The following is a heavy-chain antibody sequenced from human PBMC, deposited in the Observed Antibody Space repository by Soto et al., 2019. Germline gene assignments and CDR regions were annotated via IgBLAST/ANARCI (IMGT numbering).Heavy chain of an antibody. J-gene: IGHJ1*01. CDR1: GLLFSDVW. V-gene: IGHV3-15*01. CDR3: TTSNLGVDF. Sequence: PGGSLRLSXAASGLLFSDVWMTWVRQAPGKGLEWVGRIKTKPDDGTVDYSAPVRGRFTISRDDSKKTLYLQMTGLKSDDTGVYYCTTSNLGVDFWGQGTLVTVSS. CDR2: IKTKPDDGTV. D-gene: IGHD3-16*01.